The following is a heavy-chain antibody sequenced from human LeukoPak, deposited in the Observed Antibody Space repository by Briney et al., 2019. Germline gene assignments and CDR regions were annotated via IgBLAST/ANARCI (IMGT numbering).Heavy chain of an antibody. CDR3: ASGDTGIDY. D-gene: IGHD1-1*01. Sequence: PGRSLRLSCAASGFTFSSYAMHWVRQAPGKGLEWVAVISYDGSSKYYADSVKGRFTISRDNSKNTLYLQMNSLRAEDTAVYYCASGDTGIDYWGQGTLVTVSS. CDR1: GFTFSSYA. J-gene: IGHJ4*02. CDR2: ISYDGSSK. V-gene: IGHV3-30*01.